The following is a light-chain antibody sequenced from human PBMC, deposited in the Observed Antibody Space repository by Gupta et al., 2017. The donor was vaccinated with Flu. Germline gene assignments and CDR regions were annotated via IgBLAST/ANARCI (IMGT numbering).Light chain of an antibody. CDR3: HHKDNSPWT. CDR2: VTS. Sequence: DIQMTQSPSTLAASVGDRVTITCRASQNIRTWLAWYQQKPGTAPKLLIYVTSTVEIGVPSRFSGSGSGTEFTLTISGRQPDDFATYYCHHKDNSPWTFGQGTKVDIK. J-gene: IGKJ1*01. V-gene: IGKV1-5*03. CDR1: QNIRTW.